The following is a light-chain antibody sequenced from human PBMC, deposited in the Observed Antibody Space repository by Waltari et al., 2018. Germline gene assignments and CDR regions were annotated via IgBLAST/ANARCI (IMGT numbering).Light chain of an antibody. Sequence: KFMLTQPHSVSESPGRTVTISCTGSSGSIASNYVQWYRLRPGSAPTTVIYEDNQRPSGIPERFSGSIDSSANSASLTISGLGTEDEADYYCQSHYGSDVVFGGGTKLTVL. CDR1: SGSIASNY. J-gene: IGLJ3*02. V-gene: IGLV6-57*02. CDR2: EDN. CDR3: QSHYGSDVV.